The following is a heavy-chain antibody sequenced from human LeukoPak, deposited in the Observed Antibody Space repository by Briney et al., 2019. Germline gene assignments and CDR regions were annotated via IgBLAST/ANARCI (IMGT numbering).Heavy chain of an antibody. CDR3: ASGILSTMDV. Sequence: ASVKVSCKASGGSFSSYAISWVRQAPGQGLECMGGIIPIFGTANYAQEFQGRVMITTDESTSTAYMELSSLRSEDTAVYYCASGILSTMDVWGKGTTVTVSS. J-gene: IGHJ6*04. V-gene: IGHV1-69*05. D-gene: IGHD2-21*01. CDR1: GGSFSSYA. CDR2: IIPIFGTA.